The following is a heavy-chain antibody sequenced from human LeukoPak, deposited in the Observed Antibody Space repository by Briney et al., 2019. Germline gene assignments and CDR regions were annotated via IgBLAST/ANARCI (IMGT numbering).Heavy chain of an antibody. CDR3: ARALLATTVNFDY. Sequence: GSAVKVSCKASGGTFSSYAISWVRQPPGQGREWMGWINPNSGGTNYAQKVQGRVTMTRDKSNSTAYMEMSRLRSNDTAVYYCARALLATTVNFDYWGQGTLVTVSS. D-gene: IGHD5-12*01. CDR2: INPNSGGT. CDR1: GGTFSSYA. J-gene: IGHJ4*02. V-gene: IGHV1-2*02.